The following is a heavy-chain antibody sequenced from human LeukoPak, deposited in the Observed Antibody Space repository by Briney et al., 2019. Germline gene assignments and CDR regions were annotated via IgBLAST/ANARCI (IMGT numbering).Heavy chain of an antibody. CDR1: GGTFSSYA. Sequence: ASVKVSCKASGGTFSSYAISWVRQAPGQGLEWMGWISAYNGNTNYAQKLQGRVTMTTDTSTSTAYMELRSLRSDDTAVYYCARENCSGGSCFDYWGQGTLVTVSS. CDR2: ISAYNGNT. D-gene: IGHD2-15*01. J-gene: IGHJ4*02. CDR3: ARENCSGGSCFDY. V-gene: IGHV1-18*01.